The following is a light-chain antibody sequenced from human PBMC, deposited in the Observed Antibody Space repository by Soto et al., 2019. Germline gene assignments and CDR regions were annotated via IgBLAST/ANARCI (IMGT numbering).Light chain of an antibody. CDR1: ETVAGSY. J-gene: IGKJ1*01. CDR3: QLYATSPKT. CDR2: GAS. Sequence: SMVTQSPDTLSLSQGERATLSYRPSETVAGSYLAWYQQKPGQAPRLLNHGASTRATGIADRFSGSGFGTDFTLTISRLEPEDFAVYYCQLYATSPKTFGQGTNVDIK. V-gene: IGKV3-20*01.